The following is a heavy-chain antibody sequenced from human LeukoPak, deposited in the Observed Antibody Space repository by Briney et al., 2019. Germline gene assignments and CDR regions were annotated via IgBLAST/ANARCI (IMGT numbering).Heavy chain of an antibody. CDR2: ISQGGSVK. CDR3: ARVGYSGWNLXY. Sequence: GGSLRLSCAASGFTFRSYWMSWVRQAPGKGLEWVANISQGGSVKYYVDSVKGRFTISRDDAKNSLYVQMNSLRDEDTAVYYCARVGYSGWNLXYWGQGTLVT. CDR1: GFTFRSYW. D-gene: IGHD5-12*01. V-gene: IGHV3-7*01. J-gene: IGHJ4*02.